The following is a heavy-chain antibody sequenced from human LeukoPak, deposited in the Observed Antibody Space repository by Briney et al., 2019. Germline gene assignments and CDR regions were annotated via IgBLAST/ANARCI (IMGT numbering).Heavy chain of an antibody. Sequence: PGGSLRLSCAVSGVSFSGYAMHWVRQAPGKGLEWVDLIKYDASDEYYADSVKGRFTISRDDSRNTLYLQMTSLRAEDTAVYYCARGQSVGWEIGVCDFWGQGSLVTVAS. CDR3: ARGQSVGWEIGVCDF. J-gene: IGHJ4*02. CDR2: IKYDASDE. V-gene: IGHV3-33*01. CDR1: GVSFSGYA. D-gene: IGHD1-26*01.